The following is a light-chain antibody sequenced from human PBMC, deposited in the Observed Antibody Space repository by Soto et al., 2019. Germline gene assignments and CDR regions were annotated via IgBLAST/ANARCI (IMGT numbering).Light chain of an antibody. Sequence: QPVLTQPPSVSAAPRQKVTISCSGSSSNIGNNYVSWYHRVPGTAPKLLIYDNNERPSGIPDRFSGSKSGTSATLDITGLQTGDEGDYYCGTWDSRLRVVVFGGGTKLTVL. CDR1: SSNIGNNY. CDR3: GTWDSRLRVVV. J-gene: IGLJ2*01. CDR2: DNN. V-gene: IGLV1-51*01.